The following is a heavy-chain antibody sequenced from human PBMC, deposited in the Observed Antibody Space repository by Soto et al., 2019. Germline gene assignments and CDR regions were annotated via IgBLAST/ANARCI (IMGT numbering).Heavy chain of an antibody. V-gene: IGHV4-59*01. D-gene: IGHD3-16*01. CDR1: GGSISSYY. J-gene: IGHJ1*01. Sequence: QVQLQESGPGLVKPSETLSLTCTVSGGSISSYYWSWIRQPPGKGLEWIGYIFYSGTTNYNPSLKSRVTISVDTSKNQFSLKLSSVTAADTALYYCASQGGYFQHWGHGTLVTVSS. CDR2: IFYSGTT. CDR3: ASQGGYFQH.